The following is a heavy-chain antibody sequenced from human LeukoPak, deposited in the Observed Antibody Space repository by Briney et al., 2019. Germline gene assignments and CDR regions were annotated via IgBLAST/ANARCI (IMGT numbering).Heavy chain of an antibody. CDR2: ISSNGGST. J-gene: IGHJ4*02. CDR3: VKGGYSSSWQTTSPSDY. D-gene: IGHD6-13*01. Sequence: GGSLSLSCSASGFTFSSDAMHWVRQAPGKGLEYVSAISSNGGSTYYADSVKGRFTISRDNSKNTLYLQMSSLRAEDTAVYYCVKGGYSSSWQTTSPSDYWGQGTLVTVSS. V-gene: IGHV3-64D*06. CDR1: GFTFSSDA.